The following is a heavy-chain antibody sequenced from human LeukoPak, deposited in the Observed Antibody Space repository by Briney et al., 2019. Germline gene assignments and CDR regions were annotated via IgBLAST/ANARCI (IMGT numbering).Heavy chain of an antibody. CDR1: GFTFSSYS. CDR3: ARDRIPPYYYDSSGYFDY. V-gene: IGHV3-21*01. CDR2: ISSSSSYI. D-gene: IGHD3-22*01. J-gene: IGHJ4*02. Sequence: GGSLRLSCAASGFTFSSYSMNWVRQAPGKGLEWVSSISSSSSYIYYADSVKGRFTISRDNAKNSLYLQMSSLRAEDTAVYYCARDRIPPYYYDSSGYFDYWGQGTLVTVSS.